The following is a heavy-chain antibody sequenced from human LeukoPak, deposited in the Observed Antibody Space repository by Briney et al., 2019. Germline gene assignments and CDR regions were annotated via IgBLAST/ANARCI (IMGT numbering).Heavy chain of an antibody. V-gene: IGHV4-34*01. CDR3: ARGPSSGYYYYYMDA. D-gene: IGHD6-25*01. CDR2: INHSGST. CDR1: GESFSGYY. Sequence: SETLSLTCAVYGESFSGYYWSWIRQPPGKGLEWIGEINHSGSTNYNPSLKSRVTISVDTSKNQFSLKLSSVTAADTAVYYCARGPSSGYYYYYMDAWGKGTTVTVSS. J-gene: IGHJ6*03.